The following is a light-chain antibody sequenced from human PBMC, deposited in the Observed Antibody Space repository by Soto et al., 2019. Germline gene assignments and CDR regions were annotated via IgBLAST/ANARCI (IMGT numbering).Light chain of an antibody. CDR2: EVR. V-gene: IGLV2-14*01. CDR3: SSFTTSSTYV. CDR1: TSDVGGYDY. Sequence: QSVLTQPAYVSGSPGQSITISCTGTTSDVGGYDYVSWYQQHPGKAPKLLIFEVRNRPSGVSSRFSGSRSANSASLTISGLQAEDEADYYCSSFTTSSTYVFGTGTKLTVL. J-gene: IGLJ1*01.